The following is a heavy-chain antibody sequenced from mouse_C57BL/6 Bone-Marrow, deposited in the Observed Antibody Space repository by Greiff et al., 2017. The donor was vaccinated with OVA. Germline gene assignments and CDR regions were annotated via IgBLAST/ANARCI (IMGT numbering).Heavy chain of an antibody. CDR2: INPNNGGT. Sequence: VQLKQSGPELVKPGASVKISCKASGYTFTDYYMNWVKQSHGKSLEWIGDINPNNGGTSYNQKFKGKATLTVDKSSSTAYMELRSLTSEDSAVYYCARRILRNFDVWGTGTTVTVSS. CDR1: GYTFTDYY. V-gene: IGHV1-26*01. D-gene: IGHD1-1*01. CDR3: ARRILRNFDV. J-gene: IGHJ1*03.